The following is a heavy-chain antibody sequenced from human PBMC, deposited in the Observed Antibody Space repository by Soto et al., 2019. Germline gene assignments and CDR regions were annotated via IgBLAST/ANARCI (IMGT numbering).Heavy chain of an antibody. CDR2: IYYSGST. V-gene: IGHV4-30-4*01. D-gene: IGHD3-22*01. CDR1: GGSISSGDYY. CDR3: ARDLYYYDSSGYWKWWYFDY. Sequence: PSETLSLTCTVSGGSISSGDYYWSWIRQPPGKGLEWIGYIYYSGSTYYNPSLKSRVTISVDTSKNQFSLKLSSVTAADTAVYYCARDLYYYDSSGYWKWWYFDYWGQGTLVTAPQ. J-gene: IGHJ4*02.